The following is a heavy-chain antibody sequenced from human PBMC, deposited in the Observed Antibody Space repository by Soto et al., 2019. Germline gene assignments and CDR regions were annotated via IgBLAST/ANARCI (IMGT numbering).Heavy chain of an antibody. J-gene: IGHJ4*02. D-gene: IGHD6-19*01. CDR2: VNDSGST. Sequence: SETLSLTCAVYGGTFSGYYWSWICQPPGKGLEWIGEVNDSGSTNSNPSLKSRVTISVDTSRSQFSLKLTSVTAADTAVYYCARVISRDGWTAHWGQGMLVTVSS. CDR3: ARVISRDGWTAH. V-gene: IGHV4-34*01. CDR1: GGTFSGYY.